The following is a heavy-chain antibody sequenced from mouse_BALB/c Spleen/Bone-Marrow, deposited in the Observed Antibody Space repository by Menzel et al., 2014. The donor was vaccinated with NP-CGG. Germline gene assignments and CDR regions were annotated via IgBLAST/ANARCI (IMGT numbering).Heavy chain of an antibody. CDR1: GYTFTSYW. V-gene: IGHV1-7*01. D-gene: IGHD2-3*01. J-gene: IGHJ4*01. CDR2: INPSTGYT. CDR3: ARWLLNYYAMDY. Sequence: QVQLKESGAELAKPGASVKMSCKASGYTFTSYWMHWVKQRPGQGLEWIGYINPSTGYTEYNQKFKDKATITADTSSNTAYLQLSSLTSEDTAVYYCARWLLNYYAMDYWGQGTSVTVSS.